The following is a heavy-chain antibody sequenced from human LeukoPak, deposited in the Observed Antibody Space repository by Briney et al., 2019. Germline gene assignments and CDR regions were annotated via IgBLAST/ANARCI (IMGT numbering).Heavy chain of an antibody. CDR3: TRTTPGSGWYDY. V-gene: IGHV4-59*01. CDR2: ISYSGIT. CDR1: GGSISSYY. D-gene: IGHD6-19*01. Sequence: SETLSLTCTVSGGSISSYYWSWIRQPPGKGLEWIGYISYSGITNYNPSLKSRVTISVDTSKKQISLRLTSVTAADTAVYYCTRTTPGSGWYDYWGQGTLVTVSS. J-gene: IGHJ4*02.